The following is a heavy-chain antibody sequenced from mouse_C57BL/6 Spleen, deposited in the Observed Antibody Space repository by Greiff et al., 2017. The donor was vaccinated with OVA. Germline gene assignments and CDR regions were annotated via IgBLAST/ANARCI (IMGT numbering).Heavy chain of an antibody. CDR1: GYTITEYT. D-gene: IGHD2-4*01. CDR3: ARHGDDYDEEYYAKGY. V-gene: IGHV1-62-2*01. CDR2: FYPGSGSI. Sequence: QVKLQQSGAELVKPGASVKLSCKASGYTITEYTIHWVKQRSGQGLEWIGWFYPGSGSIKYTEKIQDKATLTADNSSSTVYMALSRLKSEGSAVYFRARHGDDYDEEYYAKGYWGQGTSVTVSS. J-gene: IGHJ4*01.